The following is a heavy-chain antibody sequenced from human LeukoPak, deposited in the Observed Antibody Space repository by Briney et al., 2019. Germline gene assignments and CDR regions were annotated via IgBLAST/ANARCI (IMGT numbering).Heavy chain of an antibody. CDR1: GGSFSGYY. D-gene: IGHD4-17*01. CDR2: IKHSGSS. Sequence: SETLSLTCAVYGGSFSGYYWSWIRQPPGKGLDWIGEIKHSGSSNYNPSLKSRVTISVDTSKNQFSLKLSSVTAADTAVYYCARGPDMTTVTPTNYYYYAMDVWGQGTTVTVSS. CDR3: ARGPDMTTVTPTNYYYYAMDV. V-gene: IGHV4-34*01. J-gene: IGHJ6*02.